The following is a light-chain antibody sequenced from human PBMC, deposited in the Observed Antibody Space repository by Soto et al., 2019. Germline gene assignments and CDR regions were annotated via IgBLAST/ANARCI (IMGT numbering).Light chain of an antibody. Sequence: EIVMTQSPATLSVSPGERATLSCRASQSVSNTLAWYQQKPGQAPRLLIFGAPTRATGIPARFSGSGSGKEFTLTISSLQSEDFAVYYCHQYNTWSPLTFGGGTKVVTK. CDR2: GAP. J-gene: IGKJ4*01. V-gene: IGKV3-15*01. CDR3: HQYNTWSPLT. CDR1: QSVSNT.